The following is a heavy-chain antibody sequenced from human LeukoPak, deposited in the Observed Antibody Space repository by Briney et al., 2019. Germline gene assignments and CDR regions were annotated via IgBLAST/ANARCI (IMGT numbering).Heavy chain of an antibody. Sequence: ASVKVSCKASGYTFTGYYINWVRQAPGQGLEWMGWINPNSGDTNSAQKFQGRVTMTRDMSTSTAYMELRSLRSDDTAVYYCARTGYSSGFSWFDPWGQGTLVTVSS. V-gene: IGHV1-2*02. J-gene: IGHJ5*02. CDR2: INPNSGDT. CDR3: ARTGYSSGFSWFDP. CDR1: GYTFTGYY. D-gene: IGHD6-19*01.